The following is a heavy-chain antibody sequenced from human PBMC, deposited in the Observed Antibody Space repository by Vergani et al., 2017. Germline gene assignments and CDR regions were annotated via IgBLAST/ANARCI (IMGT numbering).Heavy chain of an antibody. CDR2: IIPILVIA. D-gene: IGHD3-22*01. CDR1: GGTFSSYT. V-gene: IGHV1-69*02. CDR3: AGEFYYDSSVYYSFWTPTKDIGAFDI. Sequence: QVQLVQSGAEVKKPGSSVKVSCKASGGTFSSYTISWVRQAPGQGLEWMGRIIPILVIANYAQKFQGRVTITADKSTSTASMELSSLRSEVTAVYYCAGEFYYDSSVYYSFWTPTKDIGAFDIWGQGTMVTVSS. J-gene: IGHJ3*02.